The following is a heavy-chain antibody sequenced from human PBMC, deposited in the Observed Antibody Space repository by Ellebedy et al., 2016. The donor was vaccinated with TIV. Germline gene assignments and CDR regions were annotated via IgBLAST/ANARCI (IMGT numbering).Heavy chain of an antibody. CDR3: VRGSGYCTSNTYSDN. J-gene: IGHJ4*02. V-gene: IGHV3-7*03. CDR2: INQEGSEK. D-gene: IGHD2-2*03. CDR1: GFTFRNYW. Sequence: GESLKISCAASGFTFRNYWMTWVGQAPGTGLEWVANINQEGSEKNFADSVKGRFSISRDNSKNSLYLQMDSLTAEDTAVYYCVRGSGYCTSNTYSDNWGQGTLVTVSS.